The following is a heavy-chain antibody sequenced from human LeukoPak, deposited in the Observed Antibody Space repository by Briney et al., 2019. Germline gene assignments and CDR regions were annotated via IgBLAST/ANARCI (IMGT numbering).Heavy chain of an antibody. V-gene: IGHV3-9*01. J-gene: IGHJ4*02. CDR1: GFTFSSYW. CDR3: AKGHLEYSYGYYFDY. D-gene: IGHD5-18*01. CDR2: ISWKSGSI. Sequence: GGSLRLSCAASGFTFSSYWMSWVRQPPGRGLEWVSGISWKSGSIGYADSVKGRFTISRDNAKNSLYLQMNSLRAEDTALYYCAKGHLEYSYGYYFDYWGQGTLVTVSS.